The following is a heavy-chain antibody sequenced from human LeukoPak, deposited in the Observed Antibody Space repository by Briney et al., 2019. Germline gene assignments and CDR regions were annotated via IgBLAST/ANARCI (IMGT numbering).Heavy chain of an antibody. V-gene: IGHV1-69*13. CDR3: ARRGILTGFLFDY. CDR1: GGTFSSYA. Sequence: GASVKVSCKASGGTFSSYAISWVRQAPGPGLEWMGGIIPIFGTANYAQKFQGRVTITADESTSTAYMELSSLRSEDTAVYYCARRGILTGFLFDYWGQGTLVTVSS. D-gene: IGHD3-9*01. J-gene: IGHJ4*02. CDR2: IIPIFGTA.